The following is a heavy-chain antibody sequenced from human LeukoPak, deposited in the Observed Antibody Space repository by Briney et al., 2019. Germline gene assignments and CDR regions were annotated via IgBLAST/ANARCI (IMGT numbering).Heavy chain of an antibody. CDR3: ARVTVVTNRSYYYYYYMDV. CDR1: GYTFTGYY. J-gene: IGHJ6*03. Sequence: ASVKVSCKASGYTFTGYYMHWVRQAPGQGLEWMGWINPNSGGTNYAQKFQGRVTMTRDTSISTAYMELSRLRSDDTAVYYCARVTVVTNRSYYYYYYMDVWGKGTTVTISS. CDR2: INPNSGGT. V-gene: IGHV1-2*02. D-gene: IGHD4-23*01.